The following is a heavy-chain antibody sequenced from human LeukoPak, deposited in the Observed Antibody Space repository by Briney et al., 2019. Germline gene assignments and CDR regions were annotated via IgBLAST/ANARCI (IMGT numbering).Heavy chain of an antibody. D-gene: IGHD4-11*01. CDR3: AGGIGNYLPIDY. J-gene: IGHJ4*02. V-gene: IGHV3-21*01. CDR2: ISSSSSYI. CDR1: GFTFSSYS. Sequence: GGSLRLSCAASGFTFSSYSMIWVRQAPGKGLEWVSSISSSSSYIYYADSVEGRFTISRDNAKNSLYLQMNSLRAEDTAVYYCAGGIGNYLPIDYWGQGTLVTVSS.